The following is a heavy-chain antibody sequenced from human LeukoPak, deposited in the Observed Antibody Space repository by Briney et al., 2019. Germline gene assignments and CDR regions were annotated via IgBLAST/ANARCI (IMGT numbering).Heavy chain of an antibody. V-gene: IGHV4-61*05. CDR1: GGSISSSDYY. D-gene: IGHD1-26*01. CDR2: LYYSGST. CDR3: TSGSYGFYYMDV. Sequence: SETLSLTCTVSGGSISSSDYYWGWIRQPPGKGLEWIGYLYYSGSTNYNPSLKSRVTISVDTSKNQFSLKLSSVTAADTAVYYCTSGSYGFYYMDVWGKGTTVTVSS. J-gene: IGHJ6*03.